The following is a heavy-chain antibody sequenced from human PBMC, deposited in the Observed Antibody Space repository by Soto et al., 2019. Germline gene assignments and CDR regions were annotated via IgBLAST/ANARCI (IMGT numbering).Heavy chain of an antibody. CDR1: GYTFTSYG. V-gene: IGHV1-18*01. CDR3: ARGRYGDY. CDR2: ISAHNGNT. Sequence: QVHLVQSGAEVKKPGASVKVSCKGSGYTFTSYGITWVRQAPGQGLGWMGWISAHNGNTNYAQKLQGRVTVTRDTSTSTAYMELRSLRSDDTVVYYCARGRYGDYWGQGALVTVSS. J-gene: IGHJ4*02. D-gene: IGHD1-1*01.